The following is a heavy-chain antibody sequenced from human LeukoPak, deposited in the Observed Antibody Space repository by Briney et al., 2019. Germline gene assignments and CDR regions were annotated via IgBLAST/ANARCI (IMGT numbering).Heavy chain of an antibody. J-gene: IGHJ6*02. V-gene: IGHV4-59*08. D-gene: IGHD3-10*01. CDR1: GGSISSYY. CDR3: ARLGYYYGSGSYYYYYGMDV. CDR2: IYYSGST. Sequence: TPSGTLSLTCTVSGGSISSYYWSWIRQPPGKGLEWVGYIYYSGSTNYNPSLKSRVTISVDTSKNQFSLKLSSVTAADTAVYYCARLGYYYGSGSYYYYYGMDVWGQGTTVTVSS.